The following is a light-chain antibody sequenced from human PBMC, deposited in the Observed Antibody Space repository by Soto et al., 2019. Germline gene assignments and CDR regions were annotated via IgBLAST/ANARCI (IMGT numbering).Light chain of an antibody. Sequence: VLTQPPSVSGTPGQGVTISCSGGSSNIATNYVYWYQLLPGTAPNLVIFSNTIRPPRVPDRFSGSKSGASASLVISGLRSEDEADYFCASWDDTLFGWVFGGGTKVTVL. CDR1: SSNIATNY. CDR3: ASWDDTLFGWV. J-gene: IGLJ3*02. CDR2: SNT. V-gene: IGLV1-47*02.